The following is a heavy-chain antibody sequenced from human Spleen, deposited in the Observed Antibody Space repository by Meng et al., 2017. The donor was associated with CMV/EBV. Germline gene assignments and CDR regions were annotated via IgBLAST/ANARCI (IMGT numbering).Heavy chain of an antibody. Sequence: GSLRLSCTVSGGSISSSSYYWGWIRQPPGKGLEWIGSIYYSGSTYYNPSLKSRVTISVDTSKNQFSLKLSSVTAADPAVYYCASGTYYYGSGYPDYWGQGTLVTVSS. J-gene: IGHJ4*02. CDR3: ASGTYYYGSGYPDY. CDR2: IYYSGST. CDR1: GGSISSSSYY. V-gene: IGHV4-39*07. D-gene: IGHD3-10*01.